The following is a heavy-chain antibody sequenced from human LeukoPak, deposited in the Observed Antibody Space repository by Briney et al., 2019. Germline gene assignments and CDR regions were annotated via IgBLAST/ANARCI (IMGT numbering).Heavy chain of an antibody. CDR3: ARTLRRGYYYYGMDV. D-gene: IGHD5-12*01. V-gene: IGHV4-39*01. Sequence: PSETLSLTCAVYGGSFSGYYWGWIRQPPGRGLEWIGSIYYSGSTYYNPSLKSRVTISVDTSKNQFSLKLSSVTAADTAVYYCARTLRRGYYYYGMDVWGQGTTVTVSS. J-gene: IGHJ6*02. CDR2: IYYSGST. CDR1: GGSFSGYY.